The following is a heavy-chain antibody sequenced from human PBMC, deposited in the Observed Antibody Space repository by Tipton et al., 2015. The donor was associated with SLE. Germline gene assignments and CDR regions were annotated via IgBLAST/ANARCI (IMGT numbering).Heavy chain of an antibody. Sequence: GPEVKKPGASVKVSCKASGYTFTSFDINWVRQATGQGLEWMGWMNPNNGNTAYAQKFQGRVTMTRDTSISTAYMELSSLRSEDTAVYYCARAPPQLGFDYWGQGTLVTVSS. V-gene: IGHV1-8*01. CDR3: ARAPPQLGFDY. CDR1: GYTFTSFD. J-gene: IGHJ4*02. D-gene: IGHD5-24*01. CDR2: MNPNNGNT.